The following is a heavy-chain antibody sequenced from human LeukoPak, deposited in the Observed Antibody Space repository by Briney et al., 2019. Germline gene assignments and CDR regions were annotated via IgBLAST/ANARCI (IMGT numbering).Heavy chain of an antibody. J-gene: IGHJ4*02. CDR1: GFTFSSYG. V-gene: IGHV3-33*01. CDR3: ARVVVVTGAYFDY. Sequence: PGGSLRLSCAASGFTFSSYGMHWVRQAPGKGLEWVAVIWYDGSNKYYADSVKGRFTISRDNSKNTLYLQMNSLRAEDTAVYYCARVVVVTGAYFDYWGQGTLVTVSS. CDR2: IWYDGSNK. D-gene: IGHD2-21*02.